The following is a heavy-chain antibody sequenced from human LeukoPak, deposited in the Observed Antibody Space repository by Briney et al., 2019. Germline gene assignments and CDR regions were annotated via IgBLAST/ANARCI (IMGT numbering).Heavy chain of an antibody. CDR1: GYTFTSNY. CDR3: ARVRSVAAAEGNYMDV. CDR2: ISPSGGST. J-gene: IGHJ6*03. Sequence: ASVKVSCKAFGYTFTSNYMHWVRQAPGQGPEWMGVISPSGGSTTYAQKFQGRVTLTRDMSTSTDYLELSSLRSEDTAVYYCARVRSVAAAEGNYMDVWGKGTTVTVSS. D-gene: IGHD6-13*01. V-gene: IGHV1-46*01.